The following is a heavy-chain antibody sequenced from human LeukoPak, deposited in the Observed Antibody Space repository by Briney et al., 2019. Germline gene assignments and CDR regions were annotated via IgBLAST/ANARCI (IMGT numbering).Heavy chain of an antibody. CDR2: IDARSGIT. D-gene: IGHD3-3*01. V-gene: IGHV3-48*01. CDR1: GFTVSSNY. J-gene: IGHJ3*02. Sequence: GGSLRLSCAASGFTVSSNYMSWVRQAPGKGPEWVSYIDARSGITYYADSVQGRFTISRDNAKESVFLQMNSLRADDTAVYYCARTYDFGRGPPGDAFDNWGPGTLVIVSS. CDR3: ARTYDFGRGPPGDAFDN.